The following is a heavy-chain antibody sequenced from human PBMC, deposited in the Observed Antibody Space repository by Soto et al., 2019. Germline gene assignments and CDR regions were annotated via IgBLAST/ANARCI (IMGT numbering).Heavy chain of an antibody. CDR1: GFSLSTSGVG. V-gene: IGHV2-5*02. Sequence: QITLKESGPTLVKPTQTLTLTCTFSGFSLSTSGVGVGWIRQPPGKALEWLALIYWDDAKRYSPSLKSRLTITKDTSKDHVVLTMAHMDPADAATYGCAHSTSREDFWRRYRLNTFDIWGQGTMGTVAA. CDR2: IYWDDAK. J-gene: IGHJ3*02. CDR3: AHSTSREDFWRRYRLNTFDI. D-gene: IGHD3-16*02.